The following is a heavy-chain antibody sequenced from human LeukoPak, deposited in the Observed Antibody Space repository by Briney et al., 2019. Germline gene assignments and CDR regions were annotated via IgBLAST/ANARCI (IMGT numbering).Heavy chain of an antibody. V-gene: IGHV4-34*01. CDR2: INDSGRT. J-gene: IGHJ6*03. CDR1: GGSFSNYY. Sequence: SETLSLTCAVYGGSFSNYYWSWIRQPPGKGLEWIGEINDSGRTNYNPSLMSRVTVSVDTSKNQFSLRLTSVTATDTAVYYCARRWNYGRNYYIDVWGKGPRSASP. D-gene: IGHD1-7*01. CDR3: ARRWNYGRNYYIDV.